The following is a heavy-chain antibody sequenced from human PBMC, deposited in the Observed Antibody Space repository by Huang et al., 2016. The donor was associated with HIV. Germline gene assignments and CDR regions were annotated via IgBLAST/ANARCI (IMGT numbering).Heavy chain of an antibody. V-gene: IGHV4-39*01. CDR2: IYYSGTT. CDR1: GGSIRSDNYY. CDR3: ARLPGSITMIRGVITDPY. J-gene: IGHJ4*02. D-gene: IGHD3-10*01. Sequence: QLQLQESGPGLVKPSETLSLTCTVSGGSIRSDNYYWGWIRQPPGKGLEWIGSIYYSGTTYYNPSLKSRVTITVDTSKNQFSLKMRSVTAADTAVYYCARLPGSITMIRGVITDPYWGQGTLVTVSP.